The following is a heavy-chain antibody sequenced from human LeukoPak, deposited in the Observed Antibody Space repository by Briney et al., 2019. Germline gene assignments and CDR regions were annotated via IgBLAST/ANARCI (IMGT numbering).Heavy chain of an antibody. V-gene: IGHV4-59*01. CDR2: IYYSGST. CDR1: GGSISSYY. Sequence: SETLSLTCTVSGGSISSYYWSWIRQPPGKGLEWIGYIYYSGSTNYNPSLKSRVTISVDTSKNQFSLKLSSVTAADTAVYYCARETAAAEGYYFDYWGQGTLVTVSS. J-gene: IGHJ4*02. CDR3: ARETAAAEGYYFDY. D-gene: IGHD6-13*01.